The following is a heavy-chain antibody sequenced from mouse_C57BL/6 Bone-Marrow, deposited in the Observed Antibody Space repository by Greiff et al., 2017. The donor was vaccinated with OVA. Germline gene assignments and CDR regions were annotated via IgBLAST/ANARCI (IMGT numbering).Heavy chain of an antibody. CDR1: GYSITSGYY. J-gene: IGHJ2*01. CDR2: ISYDGSN. V-gene: IGHV3-6*01. CDR3: ASAVVALDY. Sequence: EVKVEESGPGLVKPSQSLSLTCSVTGYSITSGYYWNWIRQFPGNKLEWMGYISYDGSNNYNPSLKNRISITRDTSKNQFFLKLNSVTTEDTATYYCASAVVALDYWGQGTTLTVSS. D-gene: IGHD1-1*01.